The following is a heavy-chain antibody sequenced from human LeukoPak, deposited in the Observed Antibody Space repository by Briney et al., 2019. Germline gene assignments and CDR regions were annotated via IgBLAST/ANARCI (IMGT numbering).Heavy chain of an antibody. CDR2: INPSDGST. V-gene: IGHV1-46*01. Sequence: ASVKVSCKASGYSFTSSYIHWVRQAPGQGLEWVGIINPSDGSTSYAQKFQGRVITTRDTSTNTVYMELRSLSSEDTAAYYCGRVGWAPKPQWDGFDIWGQGTMVTVSS. CDR3: GRVGWAPKPQWDGFDI. D-gene: IGHD1-14*01. J-gene: IGHJ3*02. CDR1: GYSFTSSY.